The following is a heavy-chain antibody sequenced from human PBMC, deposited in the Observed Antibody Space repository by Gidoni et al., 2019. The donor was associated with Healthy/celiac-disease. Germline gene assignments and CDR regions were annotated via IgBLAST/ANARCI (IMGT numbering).Heavy chain of an antibody. Sequence: DVQLVQSGAEVTNPWVSPNISCKGSGYSFTSYWIGWLRPMPGKGLEWMGIIYPGDSDTRYSPSFQGKVTISADKSISTAYLQWSSLKAADTDMYYCARGDYVWGLDYWGQGTLVTVSS. J-gene: IGHJ4*02. V-gene: IGHV5-51*01. D-gene: IGHD3-16*01. CDR1: GYSFTSYW. CDR3: ARGDYVWGLDY. CDR2: IYPGDSDT.